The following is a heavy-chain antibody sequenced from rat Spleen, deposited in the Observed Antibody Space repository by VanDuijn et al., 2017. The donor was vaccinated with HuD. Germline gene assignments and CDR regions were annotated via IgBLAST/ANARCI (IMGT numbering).Heavy chain of an antibody. D-gene: IGHD1-1*01. CDR3: ARQGYSGSYFDY. CDR2: ISTGGGNT. J-gene: IGHJ2*01. CDR1: GFTFNNYY. Sequence: EVQLVESGGGLVQPGRSLKLSCVASGFTFNNYYMAWVRQAPTKGLEWVASISTGGGNTYYRDSVKGRFTISRDNAKSTLYLQMDSLRSEDTATYYCARQGYSGSYFDYWGQGVMVTVSS. V-gene: IGHV5-25*01.